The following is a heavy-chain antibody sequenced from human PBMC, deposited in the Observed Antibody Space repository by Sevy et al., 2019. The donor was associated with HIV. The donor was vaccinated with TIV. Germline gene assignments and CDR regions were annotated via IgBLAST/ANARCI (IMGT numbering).Heavy chain of an antibody. CDR2: IYTSGST. J-gene: IGHJ4*02. Sequence: SETLSLTCTVSGGSISSYYWSWIRQPAGKGLEWIGRIYTSGSTNYNPSLKSRVTMSVDTSKNQFSLKLSSVTAADTAVYYCARGFRHLVISLYYFDYWGQGTLVTVSS. CDR3: ARGFRHLVISLYYFDY. D-gene: IGHD3-22*01. V-gene: IGHV4-4*07. CDR1: GGSISSYY.